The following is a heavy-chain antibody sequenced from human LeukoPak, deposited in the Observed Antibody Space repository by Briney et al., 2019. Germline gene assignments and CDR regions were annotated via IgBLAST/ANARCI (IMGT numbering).Heavy chain of an antibody. CDR3: ARGHYYDSSGYWCPFDY. D-gene: IGHD3-22*01. CDR2: ISSRSGYI. J-gene: IGHJ4*02. Sequence: GGSLRLSCAASGFTFSNYSMNRVRQAPGKGLEWVSSISSRSGYIHYADSVKGRFTISRDNAKNSLYLQMNSLRAEDTAVYYCARGHYYDSSGYWCPFDYWGQGTLVTVSS. V-gene: IGHV3-21*06. CDR1: GFTFSNYS.